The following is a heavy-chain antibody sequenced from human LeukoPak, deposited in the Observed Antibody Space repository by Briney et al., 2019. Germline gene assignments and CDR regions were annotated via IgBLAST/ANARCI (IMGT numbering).Heavy chain of an antibody. Sequence: GGSLRLSCAASGFTFSSYWMSWVRQAPGKGLEWVANIKQDGSEKYHVDSVKGRFTISRDNAKNSLYLQVNSLRAEDTAVYYCVTTYYYDSSGNWGQGTLVTVSS. D-gene: IGHD3-22*01. CDR1: GFTFSSYW. V-gene: IGHV3-7*01. CDR2: IKQDGSEK. J-gene: IGHJ4*02. CDR3: VTTYYYDSSGN.